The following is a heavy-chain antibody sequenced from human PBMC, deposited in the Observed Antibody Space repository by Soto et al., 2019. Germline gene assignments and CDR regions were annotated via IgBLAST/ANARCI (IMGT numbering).Heavy chain of an antibody. Sequence: GGSLRLSCAASGFTFISYDKHWVRQATGKGLEWVSAIGTAGDTYYPGSVKGRFTISRENAKNSLYLQMNSLRAGDTAVYYCAAMSEYGGNSGYWGQGTLVTVSS. CDR2: IGTAGDT. CDR3: AAMSEYGGNSGY. D-gene: IGHD2-21*02. V-gene: IGHV3-13*04. CDR1: GFTFISYD. J-gene: IGHJ4*02.